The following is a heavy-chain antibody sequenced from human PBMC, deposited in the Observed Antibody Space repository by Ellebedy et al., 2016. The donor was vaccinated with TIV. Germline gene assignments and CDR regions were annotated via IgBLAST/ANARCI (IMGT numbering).Heavy chain of an antibody. CDR1: GFTFSSYA. V-gene: IGHV3-23*01. D-gene: IGHD5-12*01. J-gene: IGHJ4*02. Sequence: PSETLSLTCAASGFTFSSYAMSWVRQAPGRGLEWVSTVTGSGGATYYADSVKGRFSISRDNSKNTLFLQMNSLRADDTALYYCASAARGSGAYESFWGQGTLVTVSS. CDR2: VTGSGGAT. CDR3: ASAARGSGAYESF.